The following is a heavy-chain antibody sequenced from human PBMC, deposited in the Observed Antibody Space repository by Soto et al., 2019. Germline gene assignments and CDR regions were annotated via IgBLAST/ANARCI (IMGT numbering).Heavy chain of an antibody. CDR2: IIPIFGTA. D-gene: IGHD6-13*01. V-gene: IGHV1-69*13. CDR1: GGTFSSYA. CDR3: ARNGIAAAGNYYYYYYGMDV. Sequence: SVKVSCKASGGTFSSYAISWVRQAPGQGLEWMGGIIPIFGTANYAQKFQGRVTITADESTSTAYMELSSLRSEDTAVYYCARNGIAAAGNYYYYYYGMDVWGQGTKVTV. J-gene: IGHJ6*02.